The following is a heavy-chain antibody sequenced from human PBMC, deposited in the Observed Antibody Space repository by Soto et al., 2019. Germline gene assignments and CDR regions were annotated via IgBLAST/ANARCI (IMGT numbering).Heavy chain of an antibody. J-gene: IGHJ4*02. CDR3: ARVNSGYYRYFDY. Sequence: GGSLRLSCAASGFTFSSYWMHWVRQAPGKGLVWVSRINSDGSSTSYADSVKGRFTISRDNAKNTLYLQMNSLRAEDTAVYYCARVNSGYYRYFDYWGQGTLVTVSS. D-gene: IGHD3-22*01. V-gene: IGHV3-74*01. CDR2: INSDGSST. CDR1: GFTFSSYW.